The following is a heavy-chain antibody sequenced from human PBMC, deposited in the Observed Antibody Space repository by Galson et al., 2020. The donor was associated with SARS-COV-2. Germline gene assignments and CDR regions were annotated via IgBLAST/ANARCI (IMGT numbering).Heavy chain of an antibody. J-gene: IGHJ4*02. CDR2: ISGSGSRT. Sequence: GESLKISCAGSGFTFSDSYIHWIRQTPGERLEWLSYISGSGSRTIYADSVKGRFTISRDNAKNSVYLQMNSLRVDDTAVSYCARDPNYSSSKDWGQGTLVTVSS. V-gene: IGHV3-11*06. CDR1: GFTFSDSY. CDR3: ARDPNYSSSKD. D-gene: IGHD2-2*01.